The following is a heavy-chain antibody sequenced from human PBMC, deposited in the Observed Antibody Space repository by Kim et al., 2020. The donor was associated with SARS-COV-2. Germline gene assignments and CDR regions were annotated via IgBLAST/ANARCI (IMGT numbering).Heavy chain of an antibody. V-gene: IGHV1-2*06. J-gene: IGHJ5*02. Sequence: ASVKVSCKASGYTFTGYYMHWVRQAPGQGLEWMGRINPNSGGTNYAQKFQGRVTMTRDTSISTAYMELSRLRSDDTAVYYCAREARLAYCGGDCYPNWFDPWGEGDLVSVSS. D-gene: IGHD2-21*02. CDR3: AREARLAYCGGDCYPNWFDP. CDR2: INPNSGGT. CDR1: GYTFTGYY.